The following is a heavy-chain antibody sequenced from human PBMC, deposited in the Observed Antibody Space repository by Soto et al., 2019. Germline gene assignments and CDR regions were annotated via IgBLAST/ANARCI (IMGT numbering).Heavy chain of an antibody. V-gene: IGHV3-15*07. CDR1: GFPFNNAW. J-gene: IGHJ4*02. CDR2: IKSKSSGGTT. CDR3: TTAQGGKGWGSDN. D-gene: IGHD1-26*01. Sequence: EVQLVESGGGLVKPGGSLRLSCAASGFPFNNAWMNWVRQAPGRGLEWVCRIKSKSSGGTTDYGAPVAGRFTISRDDSNITIYLEMNSLNAENTAVIYCTTAQGGKGWGSDNWGPGTVVNFAS.